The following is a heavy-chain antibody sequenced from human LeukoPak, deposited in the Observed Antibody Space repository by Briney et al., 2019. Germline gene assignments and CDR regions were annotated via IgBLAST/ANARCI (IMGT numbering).Heavy chain of an antibody. Sequence: GGSLRLSCAASGFTFSSYAMHWVRQAPGKGLEWVAVIPYDGSNKYYADSVRGRFTISRDNSKNTLYLQMNSLRAEDTAVYYCARGYSSSWYAVDYWGQGTLVTVSS. CDR1: GFTFSSYA. CDR3: ARGYSSSWYAVDY. V-gene: IGHV3-30-3*01. J-gene: IGHJ4*02. D-gene: IGHD6-13*01. CDR2: IPYDGSNK.